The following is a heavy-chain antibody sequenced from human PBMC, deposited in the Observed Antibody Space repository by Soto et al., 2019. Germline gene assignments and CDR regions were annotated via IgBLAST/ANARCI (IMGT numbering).Heavy chain of an antibody. CDR2: ILYAGNTD. Sequence: QVQLVESGGGVVQPGRSLRLSWAASGFTFSTSGMHWVRQAPGKGLEWLAVILYAGNTDFYADSVKGRFTISRDNSNNTLDLQMNSLRAEDTAVSYCARDTRTNRDTLWSWGQGTLVTVSS. V-gene: IGHV3-33*01. J-gene: IGHJ5*02. CDR1: GFTFSTSG. D-gene: IGHD3-10*01. CDR3: ARDTRTNRDTLWS.